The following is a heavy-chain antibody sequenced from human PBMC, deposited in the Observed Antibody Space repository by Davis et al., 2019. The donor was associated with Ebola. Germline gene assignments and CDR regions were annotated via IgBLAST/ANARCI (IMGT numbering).Heavy chain of an antibody. CDR3: ANTYSSSWYEY. Sequence: PGGSLRLSCAASGFTFSSYGMHWVRQAPGKGLEWVAHIKEDGSVKNYVDSVKGRFTISRDNAKNSLYLQMNSLRAEDTAVYYCANTYSSSWYEYWGQGTLVTVSS. CDR1: GFTFSSYG. V-gene: IGHV3-7*01. CDR2: IKEDGSVK. D-gene: IGHD6-13*01. J-gene: IGHJ4*02.